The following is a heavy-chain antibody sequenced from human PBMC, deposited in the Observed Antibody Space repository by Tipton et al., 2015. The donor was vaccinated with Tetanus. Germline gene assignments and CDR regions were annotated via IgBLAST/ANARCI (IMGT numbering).Heavy chain of an antibody. CDR2: INTDKGST. Sequence: QLVQSGAEVKKPGASVKVSCKASGYTFTSFGINWVRQAPGQGLEWMGWINTDKGSTNYAQNLQCRVIMTTDTSTLTAYMELRSLRSDDTAVYYCARGGTMDYWGQGTLVTVSA. CDR1: GYTFTSFG. V-gene: IGHV1-18*01. D-gene: IGHD1-1*01. CDR3: ARGGTMDY. J-gene: IGHJ4*02.